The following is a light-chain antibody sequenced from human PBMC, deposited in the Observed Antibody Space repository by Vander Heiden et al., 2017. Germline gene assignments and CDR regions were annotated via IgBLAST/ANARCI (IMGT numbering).Light chain of an antibody. V-gene: IGLV2-23*02. CDR2: EVN. J-gene: IGLJ2*01. CDR3: CSYASSSTLV. Sequence: QPALTHPSSVSASAALSITISCSGTSSDVGNYDIVSWYQKHPGKAPKLIIYEVNKRPSGVSNRFSGSKSGKTASLTISGLQAEDEADYYCCSYASSSTLVFGGGTKVTVL. CDR1: SSDVGNYDI.